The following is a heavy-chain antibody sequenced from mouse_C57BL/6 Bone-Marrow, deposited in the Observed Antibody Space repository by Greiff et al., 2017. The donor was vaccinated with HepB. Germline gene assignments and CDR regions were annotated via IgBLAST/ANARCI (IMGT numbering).Heavy chain of an antibody. Sequence: EVMLVESGGGLVKPGGSLKLSCAASGFTFSSYAMSWVRQTPEKRLEWVATISDGGSYTYYPDNVKGRFTISRDNAKNNLYLQMSHLKSEDTAMYYCARAPNFAWFAYWGQGTLVTVSA. CDR2: ISDGGSYT. CDR1: GFTFSSYA. V-gene: IGHV5-4*03. CDR3: ARAPNFAWFAY. J-gene: IGHJ3*01.